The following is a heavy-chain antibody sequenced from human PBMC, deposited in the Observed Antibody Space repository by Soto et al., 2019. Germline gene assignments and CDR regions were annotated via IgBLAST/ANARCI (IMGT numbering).Heavy chain of an antibody. CDR3: ARSGYGSSYFDH. Sequence: PSETLSLTCTVSHGSVSSDPFCWMRIRQHPGKGLEGFGYIYYRGNTYYRPSLKSTVSIYIYTSQNQFSLRLNSVAAADTYVYSCARSGYGSSYFDHWGQGTLVTVSS. CDR1: HGSVSSDPFC. V-gene: IGHV4-31*01. J-gene: IGHJ4*01. D-gene: IGHD6-13*01. CDR2: IYYRGNT.